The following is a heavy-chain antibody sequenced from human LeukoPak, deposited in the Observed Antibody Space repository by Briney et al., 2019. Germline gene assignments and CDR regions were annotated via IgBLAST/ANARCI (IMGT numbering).Heavy chain of an antibody. Sequence: GGSLRLSCAASGFTFSSYSMNWVRQAPGKGLEWVSSISSSSSYIYYADSVKGRFTISRDNAKNSLYLQMNSLRAEDTAVYYCAREGYCSSTSCYLVYYYYYGMDVWGQGTTVTVSS. J-gene: IGHJ6*02. CDR3: AREGYCSSTSCYLVYYYYYGMDV. CDR1: GFTFSSYS. V-gene: IGHV3-21*01. CDR2: ISSSSSYI. D-gene: IGHD2-2*01.